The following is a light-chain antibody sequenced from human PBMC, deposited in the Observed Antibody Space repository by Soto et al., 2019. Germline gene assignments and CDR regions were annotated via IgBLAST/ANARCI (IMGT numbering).Light chain of an antibody. Sequence: EILLTQSPSTLSLSPGERATLSCRASQSVSSYLAWYQQKPGKAPRLLIYDASNRATGISDRFTGSGSGTDFTLTITTLEPEDFEVYYCQQYGSSPRTFGLGTKVDIK. V-gene: IGKV3-20*01. J-gene: IGKJ1*01. CDR3: QQYGSSPRT. CDR1: QSVSSY. CDR2: DAS.